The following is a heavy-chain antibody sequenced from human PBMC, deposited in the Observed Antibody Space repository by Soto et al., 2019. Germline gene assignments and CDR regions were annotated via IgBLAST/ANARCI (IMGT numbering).Heavy chain of an antibody. CDR3: AREYCSGGSCYGPDY. CDR1: GYTFTSYG. D-gene: IGHD2-15*01. J-gene: IGHJ4*02. Sequence: GASVKVSCKASGYTFTSYGISWVRQAPGRGLEWMGWISAYNDDAKYAQNFQGRVTVTTDTSTNIVYMELRSLRSDDTAVYYCAREYCSGGSCYGPDYWGQGTLVTVSS. CDR2: ISAYNDDA. V-gene: IGHV1-18*01.